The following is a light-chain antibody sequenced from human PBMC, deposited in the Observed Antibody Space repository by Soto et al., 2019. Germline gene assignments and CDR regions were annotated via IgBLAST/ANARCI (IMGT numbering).Light chain of an antibody. CDR2: DAS. J-gene: IGKJ5*01. CDR3: PQRIIGSIT. V-gene: IGKV3-11*01. CDR1: QSVSSY. Sequence: EIVLTQSPAPLSWSPGERATLSCRSSQSVSSYFAWYQQKPVQAPRLLIYDASNMATGIPARFSGSGSGTDFTPTIRTLEPEQLTFYYCPQRIIGSITFGQGTRLEIK.